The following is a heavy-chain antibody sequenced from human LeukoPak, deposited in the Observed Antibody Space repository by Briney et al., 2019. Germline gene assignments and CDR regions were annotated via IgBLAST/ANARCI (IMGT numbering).Heavy chain of an antibody. D-gene: IGHD3-16*01. CDR1: GFTFDDYG. V-gene: IGHV3-21*01. CDR3: ARDGPVCLNFDP. Sequence: GGSLRLSCAASGFTFDDYGMSWVRQAPGKGLEWVSSISSSSSYIYYADSVKGRFTISRDNAKNSLYLQMNSLRAEDTAVYYCARDGPVCLNFDPWGQGTLVTVSS. CDR2: ISSSSSYI. J-gene: IGHJ5*02.